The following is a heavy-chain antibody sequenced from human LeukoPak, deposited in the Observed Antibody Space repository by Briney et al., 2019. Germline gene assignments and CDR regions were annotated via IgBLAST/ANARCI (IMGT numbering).Heavy chain of an antibody. CDR2: ISSSSSYI. V-gene: IGHV3-21*01. Sequence: PGGSLRLSCAASGFTFSSYSMNWVRQAPGKGLEWVSSISSSSSYIYYADSVKGRFTISRDNAKNSLYLQMNSLRAEDTAVYYCAREVGGGRYSYGYPRGFDIWGQGTMVTVSS. D-gene: IGHD5-18*01. J-gene: IGHJ3*02. CDR1: GFTFSSYS. CDR3: AREVGGGRYSYGYPRGFDI.